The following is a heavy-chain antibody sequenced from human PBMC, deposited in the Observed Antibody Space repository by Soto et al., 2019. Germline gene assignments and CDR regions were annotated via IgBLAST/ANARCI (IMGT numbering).Heavy chain of an antibody. V-gene: IGHV4-59*01. CDR2: VYYSGRT. Sequence: QVQLQESGPGLVKPSETLSLTCTVSGGSITPYYWSWVRQPPGKGLEWIGFVYYSGRTNYSPSLQSRVTMSVDTSKNQFSLKLTSVTAADTAVYYCARETYYSESTGYYLLDSWGQGTLVTVSS. D-gene: IGHD3-22*01. CDR3: ARETYYSESTGYYLLDS. CDR1: GGSITPYY. J-gene: IGHJ4*02.